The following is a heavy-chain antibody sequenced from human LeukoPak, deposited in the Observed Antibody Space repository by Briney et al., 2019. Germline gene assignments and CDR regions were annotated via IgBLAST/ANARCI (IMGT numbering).Heavy chain of an antibody. CDR1: GGSISSHTYY. CDR2: IYTSGST. J-gene: IGHJ3*02. V-gene: IGHV4-61*05. D-gene: IGHD1-26*01. Sequence: SETLSLTCTVSGGSISSHTYYWGWIRQAPGKGLEWIGLIYTSGSTNYNPSLKSRVTMSVDTSKNQFSLKLSSVTAADTAVYYCARCSGSYISPFDIWGQGTMVTVSS. CDR3: ARCSGSYISPFDI.